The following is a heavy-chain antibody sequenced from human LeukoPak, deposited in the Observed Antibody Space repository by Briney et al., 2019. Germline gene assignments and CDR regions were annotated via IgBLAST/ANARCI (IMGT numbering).Heavy chain of an antibody. Sequence: PGGSLRLSCAASGLTFANYAMSWVRQTPGKGLEWVSTISGSGDNTYYADSVKGRFTISRDNSKNTLYLQMNSLRAEDTAIYYCAKDVRSSGWFEEFWGQGTLVTVSS. CDR2: ISGSGDNT. CDR1: GLTFANYA. J-gene: IGHJ4*02. D-gene: IGHD6-19*01. V-gene: IGHV3-23*01. CDR3: AKDVRSSGWFEEF.